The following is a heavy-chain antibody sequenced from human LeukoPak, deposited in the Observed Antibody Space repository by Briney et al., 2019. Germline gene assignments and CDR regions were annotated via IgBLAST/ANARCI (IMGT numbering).Heavy chain of an antibody. D-gene: IGHD6-13*01. V-gene: IGHV1-18*01. Sequence: GASVKVSCKASGYTFTSYGISWVRQAPGQGLEWMGWISAYNGNTNYAQKLQGRVTMTTDTSTSTAYMELRSLRSDDTAVYYCARDRRQQLPHSDAFDIWGQGTMVTVSS. CDR1: GYTFTSYG. CDR2: ISAYNGNT. J-gene: IGHJ3*02. CDR3: ARDRRQQLPHSDAFDI.